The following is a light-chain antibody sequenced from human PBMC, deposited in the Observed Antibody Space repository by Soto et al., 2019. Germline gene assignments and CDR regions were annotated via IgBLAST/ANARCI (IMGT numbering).Light chain of an antibody. Sequence: QSVLTQPPSASGTPGQRVTISCSGSSSNIGSNTVNWYQQLPGTAPKLLIYNNNQRPSGVPDRFSGSKSGTSASLAISGLQSGDEADYYWAAWDDSLNGLVFGTGTKVTVL. CDR2: NNN. CDR1: SSNIGSNT. V-gene: IGLV1-44*01. J-gene: IGLJ1*01. CDR3: AAWDDSLNGLV.